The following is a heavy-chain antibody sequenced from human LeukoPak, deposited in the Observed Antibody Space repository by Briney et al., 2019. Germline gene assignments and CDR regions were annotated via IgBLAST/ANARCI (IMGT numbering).Heavy chain of an antibody. CDR2: ISGSGGST. CDR1: GFTFSSYA. J-gene: IGHJ4*02. D-gene: IGHD2-2*01. Sequence: GGSLRLSCAATGFTFSSYAMSWVRQAPGKGLEWVSAISGSGGSTYYADSVKGRFTIYRDNSKDTLYLQMNSLGAADTAVYYCAKDGGGYCNNSSCWGQGTLVTVSS. V-gene: IGHV3-23*01. CDR3: AKDGGGYCNNSSC.